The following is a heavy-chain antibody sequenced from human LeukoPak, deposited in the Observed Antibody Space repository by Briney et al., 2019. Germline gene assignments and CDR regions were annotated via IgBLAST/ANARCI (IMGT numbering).Heavy chain of an antibody. D-gene: IGHD3-3*01. V-gene: IGHV4-59*08. Sequence: SETLSLTCNVSGGSISSYYWSWIRQPAGKGLEWIGYIYYSGSTNYNPSLKSRVTISVDTSKNQFSLKLSSVTAADTAVYYCARLMSPITIFGVVITKLSVDVWGQGTTVTVSS. CDR3: ARLMSPITIFGVVITKLSVDV. J-gene: IGHJ6*02. CDR2: IYYSGST. CDR1: GGSISSYY.